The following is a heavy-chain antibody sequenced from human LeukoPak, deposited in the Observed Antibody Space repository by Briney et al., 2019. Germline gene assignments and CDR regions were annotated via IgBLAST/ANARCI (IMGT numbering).Heavy chain of an antibody. CDR2: IYYSGST. CDR1: GGSISSSSYY. D-gene: IGHD2-21*01. J-gene: IGHJ5*02. CDR3: ARADGPINWFDP. Sequence: SETLSLTCTVSGGSISSSSYYWGWIRQPPGKGLEWIGSIYYSGSTYYNPSLKSRVTISVDTSKNQFSLKLSSVTAADTAVYYCARADGPINWFDPWGQGTLVTVSS. V-gene: IGHV4-39*01.